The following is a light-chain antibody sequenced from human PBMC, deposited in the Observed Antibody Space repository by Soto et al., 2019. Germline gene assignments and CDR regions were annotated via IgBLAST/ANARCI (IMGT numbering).Light chain of an antibody. CDR3: CSYAGTYSFYV. CDR2: DVN. V-gene: IGLV2-11*01. CDR1: SSDIGSYNY. J-gene: IGLJ1*01. Sequence: QSVLTQPRSVSGSTGQSVTISCTGTSSDIGSYNYVSWYQQHPGKAPKGMIFDVNKRPSGVPDRFSGSKSGNTASLTISGXXAEDEADYYCCSYAGTYSFYVFGTGTKLTVL.